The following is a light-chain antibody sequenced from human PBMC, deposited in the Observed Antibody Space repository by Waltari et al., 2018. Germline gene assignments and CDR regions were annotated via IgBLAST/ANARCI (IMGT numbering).Light chain of an antibody. CDR2: DDS. CDR3: QVWDGGRVV. V-gene: IGLV3-21*02. CDR1: NIGRKT. J-gene: IGLJ2*01. Sequence: SYVLTQPPSESGAPGQEATITWGGNNIGRKTAHWYQQKPGQAPVLVVYDDSDRASGIPERFSGSKSGDTATLTISRVEAGDEADYSCQVWDGGRVVFGGGTKLTVL.